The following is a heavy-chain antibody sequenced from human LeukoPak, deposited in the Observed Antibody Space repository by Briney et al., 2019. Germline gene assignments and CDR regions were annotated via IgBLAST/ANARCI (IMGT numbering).Heavy chain of an antibody. CDR3: TKSSDYEGLFDY. D-gene: IGHD5-12*01. Sequence: GGSLRLSCAASGFTFRSVWMSWVRQAPGKGLEWVGRIKSISDGGTEDYAAPVRGRLTISRDDSKNTLYLQMNSLKTEDTAIYYCTKSSDYEGLFDYWGQGILVTVSS. CDR2: IKSISDGGTE. J-gene: IGHJ4*02. CDR1: GFTFRSVW. V-gene: IGHV3-15*01.